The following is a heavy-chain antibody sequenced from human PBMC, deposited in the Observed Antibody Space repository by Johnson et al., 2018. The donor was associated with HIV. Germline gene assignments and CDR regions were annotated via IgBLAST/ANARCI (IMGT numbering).Heavy chain of an antibody. V-gene: IGHV3-11*01. CDR2: ISSTKNTI. CDR3: AKARRAYDSRGYYYAYDAFDL. D-gene: IGHD3-22*01. Sequence: QVQLVESGGGLVKPGGSLRLSCAASGFTFSDYYMSWIRQAPGKGLEWVSYISSTKNTIYYADSVKGRFTISRDNAKNSLSLQMNSLRAEDTAVYYCAKARRAYDSRGYYYAYDAFDLWGQGTMVTVSS. J-gene: IGHJ3*01. CDR1: GFTFSDYY.